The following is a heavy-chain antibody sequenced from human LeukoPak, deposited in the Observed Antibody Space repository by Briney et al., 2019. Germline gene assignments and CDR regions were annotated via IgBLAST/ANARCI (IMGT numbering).Heavy chain of an antibody. CDR3: ARAPSLG. CDR1: GFTFSSYA. Sequence: GGSLRLSCAASGFTFSSYAMHWVRQAPGKGLEWVAVISFDGRNQYYADSVEGRFTTSRDDSRNTLYLQMNSLRAEDTAVYYCARAPSLGWGQGTLVTVSS. CDR2: ISFDGRNQ. J-gene: IGHJ4*02. V-gene: IGHV3-30*04.